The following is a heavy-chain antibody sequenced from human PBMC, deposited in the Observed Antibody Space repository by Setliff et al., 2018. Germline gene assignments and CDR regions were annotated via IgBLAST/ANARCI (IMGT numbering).Heavy chain of an antibody. Sequence: SETLSLTCAVYGGSYSNYYWSWIRQPPGGGLEWLGEVSHSGSTNYKPSLKGRVAMSVDTSKRQFSLKLTSMTAADTAVYYCARDQWVRSPPLYFSYSMDVWGQGTTVTVSS. CDR1: GGSYSNYY. V-gene: IGHV4-34*01. CDR2: VSHSGST. D-gene: IGHD5-12*01. J-gene: IGHJ6*02. CDR3: ARDQWVRSPPLYFSYSMDV.